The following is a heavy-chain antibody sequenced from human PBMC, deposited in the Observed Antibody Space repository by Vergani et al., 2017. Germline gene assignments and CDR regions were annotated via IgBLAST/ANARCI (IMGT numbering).Heavy chain of an antibody. D-gene: IGHD4-17*01. V-gene: IGHV4-39*01. CDR1: GGSITSSSYY. CDR2: LYYSGST. J-gene: IGHJ4*02. CDR3: ASGWDFGDSR. Sequence: QLQLQESGPGLVKPSETLSLTCTVSGGSITSSSYYWGWIRQPPGKGLEWIGSLYYSGSTYYNPSLKSRLTLSVDASKNQFSLKLSSVTAPDTAVYYCASGWDFGDSRWGQGTLVTVSS.